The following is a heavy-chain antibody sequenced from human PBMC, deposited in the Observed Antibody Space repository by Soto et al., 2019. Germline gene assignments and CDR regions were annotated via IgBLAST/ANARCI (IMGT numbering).Heavy chain of an antibody. CDR2: FYYSGST. Sequence: PSETLSLTCSVSGDSIRSSYWNWIRQTPGRGLEWIGYFYYSGSTNDNPSLNGRVSISADTPNNRVSLRLTSVTAADTAIYYCAKADFWSGFYDFDVCGQGHLVTVSS. D-gene: IGHD3-3*01. CDR1: GDSIRSSY. J-gene: IGHJ3*01. V-gene: IGHV4-59*01. CDR3: AKADFWSGFYDFDV.